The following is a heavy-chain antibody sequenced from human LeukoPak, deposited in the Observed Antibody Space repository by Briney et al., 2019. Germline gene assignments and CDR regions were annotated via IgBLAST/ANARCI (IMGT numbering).Heavy chain of an antibody. CDR1: GFTFSSYW. D-gene: IGHD3-10*01. CDR2: IKQDGSEK. CDR3: AREGHGLLWFGELFF. J-gene: IGHJ4*02. V-gene: IGHV3-7*01. Sequence: PGGSLRLSCAASGFTFSSYWMSWVRQAPGKGLEWVANIKQDGSEKYYVDSVKGRFTISRDNAKNSLYLQMNSLRAEDTAVYYCAREGHGLLWFGELFFWGQGTLVTVSS.